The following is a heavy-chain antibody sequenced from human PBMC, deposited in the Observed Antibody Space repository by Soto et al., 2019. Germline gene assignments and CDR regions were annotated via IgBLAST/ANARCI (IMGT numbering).Heavy chain of an antibody. V-gene: IGHV5-10-1*01. D-gene: IGHD2-2*01. CDR2: IDPSDSYT. Sequence: PGESLKISCKGSGYSFTSYWISWVRQMPGKGLEWMGRIDPSDSYTNYSPSFQGHVTISADKSISTAYLQWSSLKASDTAMYYCAIGQLPPYYYYGMDVWGQGTTVTVSS. CDR3: AIGQLPPYYYYGMDV. CDR1: GYSFTSYW. J-gene: IGHJ6*02.